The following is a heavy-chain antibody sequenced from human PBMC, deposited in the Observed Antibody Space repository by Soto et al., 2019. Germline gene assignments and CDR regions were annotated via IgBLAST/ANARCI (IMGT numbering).Heavy chain of an antibody. V-gene: IGHV3-15*01. D-gene: IGHD4-17*01. J-gene: IGHJ3*02. CDR2: IKSKTDGGTT. CDR1: GFTFSNAW. CDR3: TTGHLYYYGDYPPDAFDI. Sequence: GSLRLSCAASGFTFSNAWMSWVRQAPGKGLEWVGRIKSKTDGGTTDYAAPVKGRFTISRDDSKNTLYLQMNSLKTEDTAVYYCTTGHLYYYGDYPPDAFDIWGPGIMVT.